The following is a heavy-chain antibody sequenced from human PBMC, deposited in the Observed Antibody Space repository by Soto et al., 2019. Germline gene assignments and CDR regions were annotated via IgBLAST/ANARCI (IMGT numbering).Heavy chain of an antibody. V-gene: IGHV4-34*01. J-gene: IGHJ6*02. CDR3: ARGRTCSGGSCYRSHYYYYYGMDV. CDR2: INHSGST. D-gene: IGHD2-15*01. CDR1: GGSFSGYY. Sequence: SETLSLTCAVYGGSFSGYYWSWIRQPPGKGLEWIGEINHSGSTNYNPSLKSRVTISVDTSKNQFSLKLSSVTAADAAVYYCARGRTCSGGSCYRSHYYYYYGMDVWGQGTTITVSS.